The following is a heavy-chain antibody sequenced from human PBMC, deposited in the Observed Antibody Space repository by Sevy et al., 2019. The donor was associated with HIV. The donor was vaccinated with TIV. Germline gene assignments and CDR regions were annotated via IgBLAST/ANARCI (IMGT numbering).Heavy chain of an antibody. CDR2: VSSSSSYT. D-gene: IGHD3-10*01. Sequence: GGSLRLSCAASGFTFSDYYMSWIRQAPGKGLEWVSYVSSSSSYTNYADSVKGRFTISRDNAKNSLYLQMNSLRAEDTAVYYCARGPRYYYGSGGYYRGKTTWFDPWGQGTLVTVSS. CDR1: GFTFSDYY. J-gene: IGHJ5*02. V-gene: IGHV3-11*06. CDR3: ARGPRYYYGSGGYYRGKTTWFDP.